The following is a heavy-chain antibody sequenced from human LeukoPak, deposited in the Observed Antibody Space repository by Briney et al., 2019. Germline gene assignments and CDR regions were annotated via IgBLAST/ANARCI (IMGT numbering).Heavy chain of an antibody. CDR3: VSALSSGWTGGPFDY. CDR2: TSGSGGRT. V-gene: IGHV3-23*01. Sequence: GGSLRLSCAASGFTFSNYAMSWVRQAPGKGLEWVSATSGSGGRTYYADSVKGRFTISRDNSKNTLYLQMNSLRAEDTAVYYCVSALSSGWTGGPFDYWGQGTLVTVSS. J-gene: IGHJ4*02. D-gene: IGHD6-19*01. CDR1: GFTFSNYA.